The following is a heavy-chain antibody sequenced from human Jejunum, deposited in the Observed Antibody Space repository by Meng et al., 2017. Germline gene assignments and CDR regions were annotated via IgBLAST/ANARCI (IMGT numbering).Heavy chain of an antibody. V-gene: IGHV4-30-2*01. D-gene: IGHD2-2*03. Sequence: QLQLQQSGSGLVKPSQTLSLTCAVSGGSINSDGYTWSWIRQPPGKGLEWIGYIYHTGSPYYNPSLKSRLTISVDRSENQFSLKLSSVTAADTAVYYCARMDSAFHYFDYWGQGTLVT. CDR2: IYHTGSP. CDR3: ARMDSAFHYFDY. CDR1: GGSINSDGYT. J-gene: IGHJ4*02.